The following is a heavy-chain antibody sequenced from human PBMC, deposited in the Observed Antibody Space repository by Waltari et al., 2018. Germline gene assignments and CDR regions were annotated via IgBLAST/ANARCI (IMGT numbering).Heavy chain of an antibody. J-gene: IGHJ6*03. CDR3: ARDRGGSGFYYYYMDV. V-gene: IGHV3-21*01. Sequence: VQLVQSGAEVKKPGSSVKVSCKASGFTFSSYSMNWVRQAPGKGLEGVSSISSSSSYIDYADSVKGRFTISRDNAKNSLYLQMNSLRAEDTAVYYCARDRGGSGFYYYYMDVWGKGTTVTISS. CDR1: GFTFSSYS. D-gene: IGHD3-10*01. CDR2: ISSSSSYI.